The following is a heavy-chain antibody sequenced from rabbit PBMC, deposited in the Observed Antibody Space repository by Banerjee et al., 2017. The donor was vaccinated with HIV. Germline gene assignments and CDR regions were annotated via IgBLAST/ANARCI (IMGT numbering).Heavy chain of an antibody. Sequence: QLVESGGGLVQPGGSLKLSCKASGFDFSSYGVSWVRQAPGKGLEWIGYIDPLFGTTYYATWVNGRFTISSHNAQNTLYLQLDSLTAADTTTYFCARSYGYAGYAYGLYLWGPGTLVTVS. CDR2: IDPLFGTT. CDR3: ARSYGYAGYAYGLYL. CDR1: GFDFSSYG. J-gene: IGHJ6*01. D-gene: IGHD6-1*01. V-gene: IGHV1S47*01.